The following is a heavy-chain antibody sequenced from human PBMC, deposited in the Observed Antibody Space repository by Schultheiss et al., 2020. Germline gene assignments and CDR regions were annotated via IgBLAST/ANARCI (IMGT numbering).Heavy chain of an antibody. Sequence: SGPTLVKPTETLTLTCSLSGVSLTTSGVGVGWIRQPPGKALEWLAFIYWDDDKRYSPSLKSRLNITKDTSRDQVVLTMTNMDPVDTATYYCAHTGVDQVYFDYWGQGTLVTVSS. CDR1: GVSLTTSGVG. CDR2: IYWDDDK. CDR3: AHTGVDQVYFDY. D-gene: IGHD7-27*01. V-gene: IGHV2-5*02. J-gene: IGHJ4*02.